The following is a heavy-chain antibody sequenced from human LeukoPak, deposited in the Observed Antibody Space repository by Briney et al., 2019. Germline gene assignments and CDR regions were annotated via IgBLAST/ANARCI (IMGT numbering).Heavy chain of an antibody. CDR2: IRGSGGST. D-gene: IGHD3-3*01. V-gene: IGHV3-23*01. CDR1: GFTFDDYA. CDR3: AKGRNRITIFGVVTQDFDY. Sequence: PGRSLRLSCAASGFTFDDYAMHWVRQAPGKGLEWVSAIRGSGGSTYYADSVKGRFTISRDNSKNTLYLQMNSLRAEDTAVYYCAKGRNRITIFGVVTQDFDYWGQGTLVTVSS. J-gene: IGHJ4*02.